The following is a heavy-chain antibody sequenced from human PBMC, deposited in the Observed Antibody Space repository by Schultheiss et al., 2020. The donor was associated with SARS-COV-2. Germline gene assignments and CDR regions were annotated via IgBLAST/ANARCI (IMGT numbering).Heavy chain of an antibody. J-gene: IGHJ6*02. CDR2: ISGSGGST. V-gene: IGHV3-23*01. CDR1: GFTFGSYD. CDR3: AREGGHYYYGMDV. D-gene: IGHD3-16*01. Sequence: GGSLRLSCAASGFTFGSYDMHWVRQVRGKGLEWVSAISGSGGSTYYADSVKGRFTISRDNSKNTLYLQMNSLRAEDTAVYYCAREGGHYYYGMDVWGQGTTVTVSS.